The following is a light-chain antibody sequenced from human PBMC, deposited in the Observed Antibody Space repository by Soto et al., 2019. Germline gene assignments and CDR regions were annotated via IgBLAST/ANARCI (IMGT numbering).Light chain of an antibody. CDR1: QTISSW. Sequence: DIQMTQSPSTLSGSVGDRVTITCRASQTISSWLAWYQQKPGKAPKLLIYKASTLKSGVPSRFSGSGSGTEFTLTISSLQPDDFATYYCQQYNSLWTFGQGTRLEIK. V-gene: IGKV1-5*03. J-gene: IGKJ5*01. CDR3: QQYNSLWT. CDR2: KAS.